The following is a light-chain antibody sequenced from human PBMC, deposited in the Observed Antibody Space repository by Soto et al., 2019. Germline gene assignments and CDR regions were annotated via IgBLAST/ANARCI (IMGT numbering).Light chain of an antibody. CDR1: QSVSSSY. Sequence: EIVLTQSPGTLSLSPGERATLSCRASQSVSSSYLAWYQQKPGQAPRLLIYGASSRATGIPDRFSGSGSGTDFTLTISRLEPEDFAVYYCQQYASSPSSTFGQGPKV. CDR3: QQYASSPSST. V-gene: IGKV3-20*01. J-gene: IGKJ1*01. CDR2: GAS.